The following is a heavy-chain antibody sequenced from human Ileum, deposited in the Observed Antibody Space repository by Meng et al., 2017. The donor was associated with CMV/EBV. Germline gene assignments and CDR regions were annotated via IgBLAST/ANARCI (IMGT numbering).Heavy chain of an antibody. Sequence: ASVKVSCKASGYTFTDNFMHWVRQAPGQGLEWMGWISPTSGGTFYAQNFQGRVTMTRDTSINTAYMELRRLTSDDTAVYYCARHGDYLAVWGQGTTVTVSS. CDR3: ARHGDYLAV. V-gene: IGHV1-2*02. D-gene: IGHD4-17*01. J-gene: IGHJ6*02. CDR1: GYTFTDNF. CDR2: ISPTSGGT.